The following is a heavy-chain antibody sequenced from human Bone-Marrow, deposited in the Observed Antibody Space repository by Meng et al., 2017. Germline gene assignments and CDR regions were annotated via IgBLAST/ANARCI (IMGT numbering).Heavy chain of an antibody. V-gene: IGHV4-39*01. J-gene: IGHJ4*02. CDR3: ARHKGNSYGYLYFDY. D-gene: IGHD5-18*01. CDR1: GGSISDRSYY. Sequence: QVQLQESGPGLVKPSETLSLTCTGSGGSISDRSYYWGWIRQPPGKGLEWIGSIYYFGDTFYSPSLRSRVTISVDTSKNQFSLKLSSVTAADTAVFYCARHKGNSYGYLYFDYWGQGILVTVSS. CDR2: IYYFGDT.